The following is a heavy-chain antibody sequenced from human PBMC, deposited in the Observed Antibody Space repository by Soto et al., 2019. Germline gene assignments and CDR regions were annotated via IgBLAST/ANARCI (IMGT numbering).Heavy chain of an antibody. V-gene: IGHV4-39*07. D-gene: IGHD5-18*01. CDR2: IYYSGST. CDR1: GGSISNRDYY. J-gene: IGHJ4*02. CDR3: ARVGYSYGPYYFDY. Sequence: SETLSLTCTVSGGSISNRDYYWGWIRQPPGKGLEWIGSIYYSGSTYYHPSLKSRVTISVDTSKNQFSLKLSSVTAADTAVYYCARVGYSYGPYYFDYWGQGTLVTVSS.